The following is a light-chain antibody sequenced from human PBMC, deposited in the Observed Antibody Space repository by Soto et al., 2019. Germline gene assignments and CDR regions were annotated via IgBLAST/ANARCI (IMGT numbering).Light chain of an antibody. CDR1: QVISSS. CDR2: AAS. J-gene: IGKJ1*01. CDR3: QQLNNYPWT. Sequence: DIQLTQSPSFLSASVGDRVTITCRASQVISSSLAWYQQKPGKAPKLLIYAASTLQSGVPSRFSGSGSGTEFTLTISSLQPEDFATYYCQQLNNYPWTFGQGTKVDIK. V-gene: IGKV1-9*01.